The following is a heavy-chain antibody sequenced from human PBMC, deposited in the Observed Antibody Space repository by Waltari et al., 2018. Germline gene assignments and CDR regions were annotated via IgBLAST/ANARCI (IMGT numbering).Heavy chain of an antibody. Sequence: EVQLVESGGGLVQPGGSLRLSCAASGFTVSSNYMSWVRQAPGKGLEWVSVMYSGGSTYYADSMKGRFTISRDNSKNTLYLQMNSLRAEDTAVYYCARVRSGSYYVYDYWGQGTLVTVSS. CDR1: GFTVSSNY. CDR3: ARVRSGSYYVYDY. V-gene: IGHV3-66*02. D-gene: IGHD1-26*01. CDR2: MYSGGST. J-gene: IGHJ4*02.